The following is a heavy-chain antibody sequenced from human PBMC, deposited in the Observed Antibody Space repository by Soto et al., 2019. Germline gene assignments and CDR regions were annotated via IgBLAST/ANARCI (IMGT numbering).Heavy chain of an antibody. CDR1: GFSLSTSGVG. V-gene: IGHV2-5*01. CDR2: IYWNDDK. Sequence: QITLKESGPTLVEPTQTLTLTCTFSGFSLSTSGVGVGWIRQPPGKALEWLALIYWNDDKRYSPSLKSRLTITKDTSKNQVVLTMTNMDPVDTATYYCAHGMTTVTTNWYFDLWGRGTLVTVSS. CDR3: AHGMTTVTTNWYFDL. D-gene: IGHD4-4*01. J-gene: IGHJ2*01.